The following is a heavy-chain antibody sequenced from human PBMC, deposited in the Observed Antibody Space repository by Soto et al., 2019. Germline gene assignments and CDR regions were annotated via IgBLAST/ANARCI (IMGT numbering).Heavy chain of an antibody. J-gene: IGHJ4*02. D-gene: IGHD1-26*01. V-gene: IGHV1-18*04. CDR3: ARKEVGATLKDFDY. CDR1: GYTFTSYG. Sequence: QVQLVQSGAEVKKPGASVKVSCKASGYTFTSYGITWVRQAPGQGLEWMGWISADNGNTNHAQKRQGRVTMTTDTSTSTAYMELRSLRSDDTAVYYCARKEVGATLKDFDYWGQGTLVTVSS. CDR2: ISADNGNT.